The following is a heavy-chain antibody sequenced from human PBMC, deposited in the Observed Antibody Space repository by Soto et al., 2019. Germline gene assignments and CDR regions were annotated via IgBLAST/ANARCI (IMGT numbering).Heavy chain of an antibody. J-gene: IGHJ4*02. CDR2: TYTGGNS. CDR1: GLSVSDKY. Sequence: EVQLVQTGGGVIKPGGSLSLSCAASGLSVSDKYMSWVRQAPGKGLEWVSLTYTGGNSYFADVVKGRFIVSRDISKNTLFLHMNSMAAEDTVVYYCEREGYAYGLDFWGQGSLVTVSS. CDR3: EREGYAYGLDF. D-gene: IGHD3-10*01. V-gene: IGHV3-53*02.